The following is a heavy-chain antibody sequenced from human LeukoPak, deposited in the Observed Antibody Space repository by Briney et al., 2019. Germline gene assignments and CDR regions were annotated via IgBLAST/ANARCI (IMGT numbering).Heavy chain of an antibody. CDR3: ARHGVEGYNGAFHI. CDR2: IYPGDSDS. CDR1: GHIFTNYW. J-gene: IGHJ3*02. D-gene: IGHD5-24*01. Sequence: GESLKISCKASGHIFTNYWIAWVRQMPRKGLEWVGIIYPGDSDSRYSPSFQGHVTISADKSISTAYLQWSSLKASDTAMYYCARHGVEGYNGAFHIWGQGTMVTVSS. V-gene: IGHV5-51*01.